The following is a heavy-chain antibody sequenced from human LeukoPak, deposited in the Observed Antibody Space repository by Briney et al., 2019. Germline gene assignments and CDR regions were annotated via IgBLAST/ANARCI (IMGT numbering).Heavy chain of an antibody. J-gene: IGHJ3*02. Sequence: GGSLRLSCAASGFTFSTYGMHWVRQAPGKGLEWVAVISYDGSNKYYADSVKGRFTISRDNSKNTLYLQMNSLRVEDTAIYYCAKDIGSPGASDIWGQGTMVTVSS. D-gene: IGHD1-26*01. V-gene: IGHV3-30*18. CDR3: AKDIGSPGASDI. CDR2: ISYDGSNK. CDR1: GFTFSTYG.